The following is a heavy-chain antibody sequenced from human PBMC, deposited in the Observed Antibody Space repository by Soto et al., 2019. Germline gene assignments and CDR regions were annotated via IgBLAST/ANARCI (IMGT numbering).Heavy chain of an antibody. J-gene: IGHJ5*02. V-gene: IGHV1-69*13. CDR3: AGTYDSSGLYSYNWFDP. Sequence: GASVKVSCKASGGTFSSYAISWVRQAPGQGLEWMGGIIPIFGTANYAQKFQGRVTITADESTSTAYMELSSLRSEDTAVYYCAGTYDSSGLYSYNWFDPWGQGTLVTVSS. CDR2: IIPIFGTA. CDR1: GGTFSSYA. D-gene: IGHD3-22*01.